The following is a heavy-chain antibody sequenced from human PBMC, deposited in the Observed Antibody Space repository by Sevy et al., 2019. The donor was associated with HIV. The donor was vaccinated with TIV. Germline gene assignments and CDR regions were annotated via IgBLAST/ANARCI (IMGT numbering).Heavy chain of an antibody. V-gene: IGHV3-33*01. CDR2: IWYDGSNK. CDR1: GFTFSSYG. Sequence: GGSLRLSCAASGFTFSSYGIHWVRQAPGKGLEWVAVIWYDGSNKYYVDSVKGRFTISRDNSKNTLYLQMNSLRAEDTAVYYCARDRGYCNNGVCYRMDVWGQGTTVTVSS. J-gene: IGHJ6*02. CDR3: ARDRGYCNNGVCYRMDV. D-gene: IGHD2-8*01.